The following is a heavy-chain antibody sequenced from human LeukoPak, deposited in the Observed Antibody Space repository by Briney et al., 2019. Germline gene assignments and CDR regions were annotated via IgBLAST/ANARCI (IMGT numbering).Heavy chain of an antibody. CDR2: IYYSGST. Sequence: SETLSLTCTVSGGSISSSSYYWGWIRQPPGKGLEWIGSIYYSGSTYYNPSLKSRVTISVDTSKNQFSLKLSSVTAADTAVYYCASSKWYPYCGGDCSLWVYWGQGTLVTVSS. J-gene: IGHJ4*02. D-gene: IGHD2-21*02. V-gene: IGHV4-39*07. CDR3: ASSKWYPYCGGDCSLWVY. CDR1: GGSISSSSYY.